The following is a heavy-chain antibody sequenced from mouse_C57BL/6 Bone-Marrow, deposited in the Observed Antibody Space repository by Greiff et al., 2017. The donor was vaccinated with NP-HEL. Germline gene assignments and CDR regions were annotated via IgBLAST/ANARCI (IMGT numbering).Heavy chain of an antibody. CDR2: IYPGDGAT. CDR3: AREYIGYYSNSAWFAY. V-gene: IGHV1-82*01. J-gene: IGHJ3*01. Sequence: VQLQQSGPELVKPGASVKISCKASGYAFSSSWMNWVKQRPGKGLEWIGRIYPGDGATNYNGKFKGKATLTAAKSSSTAYMQLSSLASEDSEVYFCAREYIGYYSNSAWFAYWGQGTLVTVSA. D-gene: IGHD2-5*01. CDR1: GYAFSSSW.